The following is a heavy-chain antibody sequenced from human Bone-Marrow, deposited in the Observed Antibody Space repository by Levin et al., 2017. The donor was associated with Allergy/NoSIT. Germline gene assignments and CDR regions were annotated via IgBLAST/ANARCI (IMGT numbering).Heavy chain of an antibody. V-gene: IGHV1-69*10. CDR1: GGTFSSYA. CDR2: ITPDLGTA. CDR3: ARGTYYYRSRTYSNFDY. D-gene: IGHD3-10*01. Sequence: VASVKVSCKASGGTFSSYAISWVRQAPGQGLEWMGGITPDLGTANYAQKFQGRVTITADKSTNIAYLELSSLRSGDTAVYYCARGTYYYRSRTYSNFDYWGQGTLVTVSS. J-gene: IGHJ4*02.